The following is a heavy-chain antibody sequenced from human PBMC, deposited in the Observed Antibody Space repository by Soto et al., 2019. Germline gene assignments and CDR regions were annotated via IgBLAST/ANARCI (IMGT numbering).Heavy chain of an antibody. CDR3: AKGDTTMITDYYAMDV. Sequence: GESLKISCKGSGYTFTDYWIGWVRQLPGKGLEWMGIIYPGDSDTRYSPSFQGHVTITVDKSTNTAYLQMKSLRAEDTALYYCAKGDTTMITDYYAMDVWGQGTTVTVSS. CDR2: IYPGDSDT. CDR1: GYTFTDYW. J-gene: IGHJ6*02. D-gene: IGHD5-18*01. V-gene: IGHV5-51*01.